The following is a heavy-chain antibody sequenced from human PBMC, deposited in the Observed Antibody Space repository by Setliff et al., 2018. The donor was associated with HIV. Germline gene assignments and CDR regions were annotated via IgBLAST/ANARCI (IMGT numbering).Heavy chain of an antibody. D-gene: IGHD1-26*01. CDR2: ISGFNGNT. Sequence: GASVKVSCKASGYSFARYGLSWVRQAPGQGLEWMGWISGFNGNTKYAQSFQDRVAISRDNAGNSLDLELNYLNDEDTAVYYCARCAAGPYCRNSFDFWGRGTLVTVSS. J-gene: IGHJ4*02. CDR1: GYSFARYG. V-gene: IGHV1-18*01. CDR3: ARCAAGPYCRNSFDF.